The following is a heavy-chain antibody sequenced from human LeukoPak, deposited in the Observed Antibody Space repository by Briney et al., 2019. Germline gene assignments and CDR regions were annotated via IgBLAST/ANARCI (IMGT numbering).Heavy chain of an antibody. CDR1: GYTFPSYD. CDR2: MNPNSGNT. Sequence: GSVKVSCKASGYTFPSYDINWARQATGQGLEWMGWMNPNSGNTGYAQKFQGRVTMSRNTSISTAYMELSSRRSEDTAVYYCARARNWNCDVYYYYMDVWGKGTTVTVSS. D-gene: IGHD1-7*01. J-gene: IGHJ6*03. CDR3: ARARNWNCDVYYYYMDV. V-gene: IGHV1-8*01.